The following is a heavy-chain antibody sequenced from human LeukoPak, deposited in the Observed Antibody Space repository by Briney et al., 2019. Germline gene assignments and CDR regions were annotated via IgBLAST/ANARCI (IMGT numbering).Heavy chain of an antibody. V-gene: IGHV3-20*01. CDR2: INWNGGSI. CDR1: GFTFDDYG. Sequence: PGGSLRLSCAASGFTFDDYGMSWVRQAPGKGLEWVSGINWNGGSIGYADSVKGRFTISRDNAKNSLYLQMNSLRAEDTALYHCARDHDSSGYYDYWGQGTLVTVSS. J-gene: IGHJ4*02. D-gene: IGHD3-22*01. CDR3: ARDHDSSGYYDY.